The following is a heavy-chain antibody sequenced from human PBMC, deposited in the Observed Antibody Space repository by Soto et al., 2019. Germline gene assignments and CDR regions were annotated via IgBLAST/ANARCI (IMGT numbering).Heavy chain of an antibody. V-gene: IGHV1-69*13. CDR1: GGTFRSNA. Sequence: ASVKVSCKASGGTFRSNAISWVRQAPGQGFEWMGGIIPIFGTANYAQKFQGRVTITADESTSTAYMELSSLRSEDTAVYYCARGSTRLKYYYYYGMDVWGQGTTVTVSS. CDR2: IIPIFGTA. J-gene: IGHJ6*02. CDR3: ARGSTRLKYYYYYGMDV. D-gene: IGHD4-4*01.